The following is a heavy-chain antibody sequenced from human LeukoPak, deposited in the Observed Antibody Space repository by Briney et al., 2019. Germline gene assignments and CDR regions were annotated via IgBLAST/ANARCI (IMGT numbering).Heavy chain of an antibody. D-gene: IGHD3-10*01. Sequence: GGSLRLSCAASGFTFSSYWMSWVRQAPGKGLEWVANIKQDGSEKYYVDSVKGRFTISRDNAKNSLYLQMNSLRAEDTAVYYCASGKSTMVRGANPLDYWGQGTLVTVSS. V-gene: IGHV3-7*01. CDR3: ASGKSTMVRGANPLDY. CDR1: GFTFSSYW. CDR2: IKQDGSEK. J-gene: IGHJ4*02.